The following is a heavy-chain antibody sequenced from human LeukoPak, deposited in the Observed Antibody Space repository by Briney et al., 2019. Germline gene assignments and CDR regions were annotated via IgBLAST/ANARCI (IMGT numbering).Heavy chain of an antibody. D-gene: IGHD3-3*01. Sequence: ASVKVSCKASGYTFTGYYMHWVRQAPGQGLEWMGWINPNSGGTNYAQKFQGRVTMTRDTSISTAYMELSRLRSDDTAVYYCARQDLEWFIWSDPWGQGTLVTVSS. CDR2: INPNSGGT. CDR1: GYTFTGYY. V-gene: IGHV1-2*02. CDR3: ARQDLEWFIWSDP. J-gene: IGHJ5*02.